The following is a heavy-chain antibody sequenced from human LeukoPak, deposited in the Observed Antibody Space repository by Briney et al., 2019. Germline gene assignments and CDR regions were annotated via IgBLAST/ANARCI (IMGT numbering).Heavy chain of an antibody. CDR2: IDWDDDK. CDR1: GFSLTTNKMC. D-gene: IGHD2-21*01. Sequence: SGPALVKPTQTLTLTCTFSGFSLTTNKMCVSWIRQPPGKALEWLARIDWDDDKYYSTSLKTRLTISKDTSKNQVVLTMTNVDTVDTATYYCARIIAGPDFFDYWGQGTLITVSS. CDR3: ARIIAGPDFFDY. J-gene: IGHJ4*02. V-gene: IGHV2-70*11.